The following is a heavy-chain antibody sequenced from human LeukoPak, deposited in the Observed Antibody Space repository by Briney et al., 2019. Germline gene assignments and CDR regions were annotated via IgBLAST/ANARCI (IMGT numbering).Heavy chain of an antibody. CDR2: INHSGTT. Sequence: PSETLSLTCAVTGGSFSDYYWSWIRQPPGKGLEWIGEINHSGTTNYNPSLKSRVTISVDTSNNQFSLKLSSVTAADTAVYYCARGYCSSTSCYATLDHWGQGTLVTVSS. V-gene: IGHV4-34*01. J-gene: IGHJ4*02. CDR3: ARGYCSSTSCYATLDH. CDR1: GGSFSDYY. D-gene: IGHD2-2*01.